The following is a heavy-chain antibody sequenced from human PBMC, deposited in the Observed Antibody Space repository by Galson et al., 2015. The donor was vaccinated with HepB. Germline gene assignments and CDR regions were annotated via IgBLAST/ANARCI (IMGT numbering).Heavy chain of an antibody. Sequence: LRLSCAASRFTFTRYGMHWVRQAPGKGLEWLAFISNDGSVKHNAHSVKGRFTISRDNSRNTLYLQMNSLRPEDTAVYYCAKDSIASSGAGWGMDVWGQGTTVTVSS. V-gene: IGHV3-30*18. J-gene: IGHJ6*02. CDR3: AKDSIASSGAGWGMDV. CDR1: RFTFTRYG. CDR2: ISNDGSVK. D-gene: IGHD2-21*01.